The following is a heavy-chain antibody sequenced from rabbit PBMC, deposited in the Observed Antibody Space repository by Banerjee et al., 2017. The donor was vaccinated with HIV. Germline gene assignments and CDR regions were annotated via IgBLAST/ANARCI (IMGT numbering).Heavy chain of an antibody. V-gene: IGHV1S40*01. CDR1: GFSFSSDYD. D-gene: IGHD7-1*01. J-gene: IGHJ3*01. Sequence: QSLEESGGDLVKPEGSLTLTCTASGFSFSSDYDMCWVRQAPGKGLEWIACIDAGNSGTTQYASWAKGRFTISKTSSTTVTLQMTSLTAADTATYFCARVPTGYGGYKLWGQGTLVTVS. CDR2: IDAGNSGTT. CDR3: ARVPTGYGGYKL.